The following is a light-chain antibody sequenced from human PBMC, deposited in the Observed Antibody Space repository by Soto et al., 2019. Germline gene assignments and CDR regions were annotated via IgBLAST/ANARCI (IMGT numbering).Light chain of an antibody. CDR3: GSYAGSDTMV. V-gene: IGLV2-23*01. Sequence: QSALTQPASVSGSPGQSITISCTGTSSDVGGYNFVSWYQQHPGKAPKLMIFETNKRPSGVSNRFSGSKSANTASLTVSGLQAEDEADYYCGSYAGSDTMVFGRGTQLTVL. CDR2: ETN. J-gene: IGLJ2*01. CDR1: SSDVGGYNF.